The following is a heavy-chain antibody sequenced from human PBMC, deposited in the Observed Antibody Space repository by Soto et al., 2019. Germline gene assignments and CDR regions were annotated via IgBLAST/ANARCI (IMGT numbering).Heavy chain of an antibody. CDR1: GFTFSTYA. Sequence: PVGSLRLSCAASGFTFSTYAMHWVRQAPGKGLEWVAVISYDGSNKYYADSVKGRFTISRDNAKSSLYLQMNSLRAEDTAVYYCARDRSGSYLGFDYWGQGALVTAS. J-gene: IGHJ4*02. CDR2: ISYDGSNK. V-gene: IGHV3-30-3*01. CDR3: ARDRSGSYLGFDY. D-gene: IGHD1-26*01.